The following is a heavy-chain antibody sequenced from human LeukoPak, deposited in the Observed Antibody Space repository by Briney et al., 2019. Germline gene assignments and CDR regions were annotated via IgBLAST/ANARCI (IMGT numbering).Heavy chain of an antibody. CDR1: GYTFATYV. D-gene: IGHD6-13*01. CDR3: ARDSLQLFDY. J-gene: IGHJ4*02. CDR2: ISAYNGNT. Sequence: ASVKVSCKASGYTFATYVISWVRQAPGQGLEWMGWISAYNGNTNYAQKLQGRVTLTTDTSTSTVYMELRSLRSDDTAVYYCARDSLQLFDYWGQGTLVTISS. V-gene: IGHV1-18*01.